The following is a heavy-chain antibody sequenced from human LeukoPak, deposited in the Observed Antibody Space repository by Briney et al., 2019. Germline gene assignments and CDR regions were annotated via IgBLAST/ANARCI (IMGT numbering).Heavy chain of an antibody. Sequence: GGSLRLSCAASGFTFSSYSMHWVRQAPGKGLEWVSYITSSGNTIYYADSVKGRFTISRDNAKNSLYLQMNSLRAEDTAMYYCAREGWIEVAGSSFDYWGQGTLVTVSS. CDR3: AREGWIEVAGSSFDY. J-gene: IGHJ4*02. D-gene: IGHD6-19*01. CDR2: ITSSGNTI. CDR1: GFTFSSYS. V-gene: IGHV3-48*01.